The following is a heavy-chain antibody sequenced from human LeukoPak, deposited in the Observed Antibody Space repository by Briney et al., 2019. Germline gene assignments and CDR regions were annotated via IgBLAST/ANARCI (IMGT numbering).Heavy chain of an antibody. V-gene: IGHV1-46*01. CDR1: GYTFTSYY. CDR3: ARDLSGDYYGSGSYW. J-gene: IGHJ4*02. Sequence: ASVKVSCKASGYTFTSYYMHWVRQAPGQGLEWMGIINPSGGSTSYAQKFQGRVTMTRDMSTSTVYMELSSLRSEDTAVYYCARDLSGDYYGSGSYWWGQGTLVTVSS. CDR2: INPSGGST. D-gene: IGHD3-10*01.